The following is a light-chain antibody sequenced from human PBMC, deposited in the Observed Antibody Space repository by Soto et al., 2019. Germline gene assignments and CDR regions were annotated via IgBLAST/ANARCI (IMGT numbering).Light chain of an antibody. CDR1: QSVTSY. CDR3: QQRSSWPIT. CDR2: DAS. Sequence: EIMMTQSPATLSVSPGERATPSCRASQSVTSYLAWYQQRPGQAPRLLINDASRRATGIPDRFSGSGSGADFTLTISSLEPEDFAVYYCQQRSSWPITFGQGTRLEIK. J-gene: IGKJ5*01. V-gene: IGKV3-11*01.